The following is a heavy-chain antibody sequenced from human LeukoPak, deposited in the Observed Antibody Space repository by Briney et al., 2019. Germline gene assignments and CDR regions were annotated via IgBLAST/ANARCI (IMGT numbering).Heavy chain of an antibody. D-gene: IGHD4-11*01. CDR2: FDPEDGET. V-gene: IGHV1-24*01. CDR1: GYTLTELS. CDR3: ATDRTDSNYLFDY. J-gene: IGHJ4*02. Sequence: ASVTVSCKVSGYTLTELSMHWVRQAPGEGLEWMGGFDPEDGETIYAQKFQGRVTMTEDTSTDTAYMELSSLRSEDTAVYYCATDRTDSNYLFDYWGQGTLVTVSS.